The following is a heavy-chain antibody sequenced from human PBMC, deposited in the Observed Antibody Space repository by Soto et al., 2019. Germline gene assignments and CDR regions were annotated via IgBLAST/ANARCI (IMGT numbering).Heavy chain of an antibody. V-gene: IGHV2-5*02. CDR2: IYWDDDK. CDR1: GFSVSTSGLG. CDR3: AHTEVVGATFSY. Sequence: QITLKESGPTLVKPTQTLTLTCTFSGFSVSTSGLGVGWIRQPPGKALEWLALIYWDDDKRYSPFLKSRLTITKDTFKNKVVLTMTNMDPVDTGTYYCAHTEVVGATFSYWGQGTLVIVSS. J-gene: IGHJ4*02. D-gene: IGHD1-26*01.